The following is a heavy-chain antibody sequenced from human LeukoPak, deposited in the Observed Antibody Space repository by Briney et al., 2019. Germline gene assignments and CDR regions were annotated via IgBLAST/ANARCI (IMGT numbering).Heavy chain of an antibody. V-gene: IGHV3-30*04. CDR1: GFTFSSYA. CDR3: AKDLHFRTTTVTLVDY. CDR2: ISYDGSNK. Sequence: GGSLRLSCAASGFTFSSYAMRWVRQASGKGLEWEAVISYDGSNKYYADSVKGRFTISRDNSKNTLYLQMNSLRAEDTAVYYCAKDLHFRTTTVTLVDYWGQGTLVTVSS. D-gene: IGHD4-17*01. J-gene: IGHJ4*02.